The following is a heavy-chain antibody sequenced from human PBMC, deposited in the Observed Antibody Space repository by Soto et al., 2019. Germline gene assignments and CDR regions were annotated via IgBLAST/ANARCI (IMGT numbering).Heavy chain of an antibody. V-gene: IGHV1-18*01. Sequence: ASVKVSCKASGYTFTSYGISWVRQAPGQGLEWMGWISAYNGNTNYAQKLQGRVTVTTDTSTSTAYMELRSLRSDDTAVYYCARDSIFGTTRYYYGMDVWGQGTTVTVSS. CDR2: ISAYNGNT. CDR3: ARDSIFGTTRYYYGMDV. CDR1: GYTFTSYG. J-gene: IGHJ6*02. D-gene: IGHD3-3*01.